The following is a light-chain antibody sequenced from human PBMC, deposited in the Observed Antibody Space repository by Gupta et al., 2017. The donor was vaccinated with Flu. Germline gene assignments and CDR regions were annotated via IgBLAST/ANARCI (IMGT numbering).Light chain of an antibody. J-gene: IGLJ3*02. CDR2: RNN. CDR1: SHNVGNQE. CDR3: SKWDSSLGWV. Sequence: QAGLTQPPSVSKALRQAATLTWHGNSHNVGNQEAAWLQHHQGHPTKLLYYRNNNRPSVISERFSASWSGNTAFLTITGLQAEDEDDYYCSKWDSSLGWVFGGGTKLTVL. V-gene: IGLV10-54*04.